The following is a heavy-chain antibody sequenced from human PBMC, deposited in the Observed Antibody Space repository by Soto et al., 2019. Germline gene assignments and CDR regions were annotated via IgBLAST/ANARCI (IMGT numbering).Heavy chain of an antibody. Sequence: QVQLVESGGGVVQPGRSLRLSCAASGFTFSSYAMHWVRQAPGKGLEWVAVISYDGISKHYADSVKGRFSISRDDSENTLYVQMNSLRAEDTAVYYCAKDGYLDTYYFDYCGQGTLVTVSS. CDR1: GFTFSSYA. D-gene: IGHD3-9*01. CDR2: ISYDGISK. J-gene: IGHJ4*02. V-gene: IGHV3-30-3*01. CDR3: AKDGYLDTYYFDY.